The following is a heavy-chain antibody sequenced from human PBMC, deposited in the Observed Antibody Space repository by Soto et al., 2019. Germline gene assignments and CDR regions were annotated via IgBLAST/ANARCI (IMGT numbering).Heavy chain of an antibody. CDR1: GFTFGDSY. V-gene: IGHV3-11*06. Sequence: PGGALRLSCAGSGFTFGDSYMSWIRQAPGKGLEWLSYISPGSRYPAYADSVKGRFTISRDNAKRSLYLQMMSLAAEDTAIYYCVRGGGGGLFDPWGQGTMVTVSS. J-gene: IGHJ5*02. CDR2: ISPGSRYP. CDR3: VRGGGGGLFDP. D-gene: IGHD2-15*01.